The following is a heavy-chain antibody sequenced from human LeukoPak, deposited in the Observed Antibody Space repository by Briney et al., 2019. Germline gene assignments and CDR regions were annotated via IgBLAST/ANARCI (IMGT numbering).Heavy chain of an antibody. CDR1: GFTFSNAW. CDR2: IKSKTAGGTQ. Sequence: GGYLRLSCAAYGFTFSNAWMSCVRQAPGKGLEWVGRIKSKTAGGTQDYAAPVTGRFTTSRNDSKKKLYLQMNSLKTEDTAVYCCTTDRVYYYDSSGYGWGQGTLVTVSS. J-gene: IGHJ4*02. V-gene: IGHV3-15*01. CDR3: TTDRVYYYDSSGYG. D-gene: IGHD3-22*01.